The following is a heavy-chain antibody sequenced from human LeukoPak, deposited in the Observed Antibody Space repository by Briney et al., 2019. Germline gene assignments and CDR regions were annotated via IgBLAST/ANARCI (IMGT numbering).Heavy chain of an antibody. CDR3: ARTLYGSGSYYKGYYYMDV. D-gene: IGHD3-10*01. CDR2: INHSGST. Sequence: PSETLSLTCAVYGGPFSGYYWSWIRQPPGKGLEWIGEINHSGSTNYNLSLKSRVTISIDTSKNQFSLKLSSVTAADTAVYYCARTLYGSGSYYKGYYYMDVWGKGTTVTISS. CDR1: GGPFSGYY. J-gene: IGHJ6*03. V-gene: IGHV4-34*01.